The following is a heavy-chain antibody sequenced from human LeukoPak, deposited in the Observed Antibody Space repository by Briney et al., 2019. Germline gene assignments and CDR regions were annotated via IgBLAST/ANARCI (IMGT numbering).Heavy chain of an antibody. J-gene: IGHJ6*02. Sequence: ASVKVSCKASGGTFSSYAISWVRQAPGQGLEWMGGIIPIFGTANYAQKFQGGVTITADESTSTAYMELSSLRSEDTAVYYCARGVHGGHYYYYGMDVWGQGTTVTVSS. CDR2: IIPIFGTA. V-gene: IGHV1-69*13. CDR1: GGTFSSYA. D-gene: IGHD4-23*01. CDR3: ARGVHGGHYYYYGMDV.